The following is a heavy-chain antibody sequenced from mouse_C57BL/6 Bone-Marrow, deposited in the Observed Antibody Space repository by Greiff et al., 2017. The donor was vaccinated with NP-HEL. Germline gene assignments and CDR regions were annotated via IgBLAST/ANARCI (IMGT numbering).Heavy chain of an antibody. D-gene: IGHD2-10*02. CDR3: ASEGVWSMDY. Sequence: EVQLVESGPELVKPGASVKISCKASGYSFTGYYMNWVKQSPEKSLEWIGEINPSTGGTTYNQKFKAKATLTVDKSSSTAYMQLKSLTSEDSAVYYCASEGVWSMDYWGQGTSVTVSS. J-gene: IGHJ4*01. CDR2: INPSTGGT. CDR1: GYSFTGYY. V-gene: IGHV1-42*01.